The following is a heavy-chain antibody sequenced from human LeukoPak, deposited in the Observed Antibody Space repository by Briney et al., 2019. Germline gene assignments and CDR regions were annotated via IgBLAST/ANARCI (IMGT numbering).Heavy chain of an antibody. D-gene: IGHD2-15*01. J-gene: IGHJ4*02. CDR3: AKGPPGGGRGRLDS. CDR1: GFTFSSYG. V-gene: IGHV3-23*01. Sequence: GGSLRLSCAASGFTFSSYGMSWVRQAPGKGLEWVSAISGSGGSTYYADSVKGRFTISRDNSKNTLYLQMNSLRAEDTAVYYCAKGPPGGGRGRLDSWGQGTLVTVSS. CDR2: ISGSGGST.